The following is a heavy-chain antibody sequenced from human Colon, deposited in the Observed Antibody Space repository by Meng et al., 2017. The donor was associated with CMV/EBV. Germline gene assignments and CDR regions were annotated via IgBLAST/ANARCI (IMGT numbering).Heavy chain of an antibody. CDR2: IRYDGSGR. CDR3: VRGAGLVVTRRTDFYDS. V-gene: IGHV3-7*01. CDR1: GFTFSNYW. Sequence: GESLKISCAASGFTFSNYWMNWVRQAPGKGLEWVANIRYDGSGRYYVDSVKGRFTISRDNAKESVSLQMNNLSPEDTAVDYCVRGAGLVVTRRTDFYDSWGQGTLVTVSS. D-gene: IGHD4-23*01. J-gene: IGHJ4*02.